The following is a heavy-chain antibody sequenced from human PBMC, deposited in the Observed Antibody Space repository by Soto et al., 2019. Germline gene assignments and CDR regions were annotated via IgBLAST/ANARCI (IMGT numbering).Heavy chain of an antibody. J-gene: IGHJ5*02. CDR3: AKDPNYDFGSGYSGSAWFDP. CDR2: ITGGSGNV. V-gene: IGHV3-21*01. Sequence: EVQLVESGGGLVNPGGSLRLSCVASGFTFSSYSMNWVRQAPGKGLEWVSSITGGSGNVHYADSVRGRFTISRDNSKNSLNLEMNSLIAEDSAGYYCAKDPNYDFGSGYSGSAWFDPWGQGTLVTVSS. D-gene: IGHD3-3*01. CDR1: GFTFSSYS.